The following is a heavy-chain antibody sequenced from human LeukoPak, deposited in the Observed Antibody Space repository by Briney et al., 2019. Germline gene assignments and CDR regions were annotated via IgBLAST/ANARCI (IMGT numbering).Heavy chain of an antibody. CDR1: GGTFSSYA. CDR2: IIPIFGTA. Sequence: SVKVSCKASGGTFSSYAISWVRQAPGQGLEWMGGIIPIFGTANYAQKFQGRVTITTDGSTSTAYMELSSLRSEDTAVYYCARDTAYSSGWFPFGWFDPWGQGTLVTVSS. J-gene: IGHJ5*02. D-gene: IGHD6-19*01. V-gene: IGHV1-69*05. CDR3: ARDTAYSSGWFPFGWFDP.